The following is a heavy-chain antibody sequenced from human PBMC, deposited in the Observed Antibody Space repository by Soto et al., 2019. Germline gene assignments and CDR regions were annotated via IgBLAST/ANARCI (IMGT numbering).Heavy chain of an antibody. CDR1: GFTFSSYS. Sequence: GGSLRLSCAASGFTFSSYSMNWVRQAPGKGLEWISYISSSTSTTYHADSVKGRFTISRDNANNSLYLQMNSLRAEDTAVYYCASRNYYESSGYYYWYYFDFWGQGTLVTVSS. CDR2: ISSSTSTT. J-gene: IGHJ4*02. V-gene: IGHV3-48*01. CDR3: ASRNYYESSGYYYWYYFDF. D-gene: IGHD3-22*01.